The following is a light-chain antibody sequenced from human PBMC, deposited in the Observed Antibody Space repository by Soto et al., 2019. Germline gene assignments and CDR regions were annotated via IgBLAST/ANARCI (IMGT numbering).Light chain of an antibody. CDR3: LSKTSSISYV. CDR1: TSDVGGYNY. J-gene: IGLJ1*01. CDR2: EVS. V-gene: IGLV2-14*01. Sequence: QSALTQPASVSGSPGQSITISCTGTTSDVGGYNYVSWYQQHPGKVPQLLIHEVSNRPSGVSNRFSGSKSGNTASLTISGLQAEDEADYYCLSKTSSISYVFGTGTKSPS.